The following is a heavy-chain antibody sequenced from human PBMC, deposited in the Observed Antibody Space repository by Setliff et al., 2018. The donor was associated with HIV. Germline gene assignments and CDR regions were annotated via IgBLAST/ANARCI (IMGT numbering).Heavy chain of an antibody. J-gene: IGHJ6*04. D-gene: IGHD2-2*01. Sequence: GGSLRLSCAASEFTFSTYWMSWVRQAPGKGLEWVASIRHNGGEKNYVDSVEGRFTISRDNSKNSLYLQMNSLRTEDTALYYCAKDMKRLGYCSSTSCPHRMDVWGKGTTVTVSS. CDR3: AKDMKRLGYCSSTSCPHRMDV. CDR2: IRHNGGEK. V-gene: IGHV3-7*03. CDR1: EFTFSTYW.